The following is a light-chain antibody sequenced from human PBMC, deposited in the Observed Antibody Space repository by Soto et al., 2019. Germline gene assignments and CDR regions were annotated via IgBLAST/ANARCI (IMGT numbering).Light chain of an antibody. J-gene: IGKJ1*01. Sequence: EIVLTQSPGTLSLSPGERATLSCRASQSFGSGFLAWYQQKPGQAPRLVIYGASSRATVIPDRFSGSGSGTDFTLTISRLEPEDFAVYYCQQYHSSPRTFGQGTKVEFK. CDR2: GAS. CDR1: QSFGSGF. CDR3: QQYHSSPRT. V-gene: IGKV3-20*01.